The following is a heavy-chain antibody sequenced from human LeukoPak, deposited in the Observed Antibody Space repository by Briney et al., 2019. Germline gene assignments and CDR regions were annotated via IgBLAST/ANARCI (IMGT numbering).Heavy chain of an antibody. V-gene: IGHV3-30*03. CDR2: ISYDVSSK. D-gene: IGHD1-1*01. CDR1: GFTFSSYG. Sequence: PGGSLRLSCAASGFTFSSYGMHWVRQAPGKGLEWVAVISYDVSSKYYADSVRGRFTISRDNSNNTLYLQMNRLRAEATAVYYCASGGSTGENLLIGYWGQGALVTVSP. CDR3: ASGGSTGENLLIGY. J-gene: IGHJ4*02.